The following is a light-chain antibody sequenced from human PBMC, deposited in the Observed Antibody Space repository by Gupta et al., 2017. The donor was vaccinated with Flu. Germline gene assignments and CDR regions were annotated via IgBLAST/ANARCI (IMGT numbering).Light chain of an antibody. CDR3: QQYGSSPRT. J-gene: IGKJ1*01. CDR1: QSINNRY. Sequence: ETVLTQSPGTLSLSPGERATLSCWASQSINNRYLAWYQQKPGQAPRLLIYGASNRATGIPDRISGSGSGTDFTLTISRLEPEDFAVYYCQQYGSSPRTFGQGTKVEI. V-gene: IGKV3-20*01. CDR2: GAS.